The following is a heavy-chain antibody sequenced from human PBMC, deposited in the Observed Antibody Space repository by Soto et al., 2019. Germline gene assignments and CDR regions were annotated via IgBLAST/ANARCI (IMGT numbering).Heavy chain of an antibody. Sequence: EVQLVESGGGLVQPGGSLRLSCSASGFTFSSYAMHWVRQAPGKGLEYVSAISSNGGSTYYADSVKGRFTISRDNSKNTLYLQMSSLRAEDTAVYYCVKDQGYLSDFWSGYRKSALGHWGQGTLVTVSS. CDR3: VKDQGYLSDFWSGYRKSALGH. CDR2: ISSNGGST. CDR1: GFTFSSYA. V-gene: IGHV3-64D*06. D-gene: IGHD3-3*01. J-gene: IGHJ4*02.